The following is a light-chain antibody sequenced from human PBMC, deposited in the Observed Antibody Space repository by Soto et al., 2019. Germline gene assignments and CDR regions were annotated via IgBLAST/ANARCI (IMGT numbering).Light chain of an antibody. J-gene: IGLJ2*01. CDR1: SSDIGGYNY. Sequence: QSVLTQPPSASGSPGQSVSISCTGTSSDIGGYNYVSWYQQHPGKAPKLIIYEVNKRPSGVPDRVSGSKSGNTASLTVSGLQAEDEADYYCCSYGGSNNMIFGGGTKLT. V-gene: IGLV2-8*01. CDR3: CSYGGSNNMI. CDR2: EVN.